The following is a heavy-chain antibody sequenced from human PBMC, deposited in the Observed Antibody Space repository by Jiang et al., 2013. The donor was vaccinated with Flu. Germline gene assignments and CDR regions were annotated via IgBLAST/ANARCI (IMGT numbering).Heavy chain of an antibody. CDR3: AYTTPENFFAS. V-gene: IGHV1-18*01. CDR1: GYTFTTYA. D-gene: IGHD1-14*01. J-gene: IGHJ5*01. Sequence: GAEVKKPGASVTVSCKASGYTFTTYAISWVRQAPGQGLEWMGYFSLYNGEAKYVQKFQDRLTMTVDRSINTVYMELSGLSSDDTALYYCAYTTPENFFASWGQGTLVTVSS. CDR2: FSLYNGEA.